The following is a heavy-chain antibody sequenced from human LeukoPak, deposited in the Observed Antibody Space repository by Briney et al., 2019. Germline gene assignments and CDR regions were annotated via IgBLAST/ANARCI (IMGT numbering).Heavy chain of an antibody. Sequence: PSETLSLTCAVSGGSISSGSYYWSWIRQPAGKGLEWIGRIYTSGSTNYNPSLKSRVTISVDTSKNQFSLKLSSVTAADAAVYYCARDGSGSPGYYMDVWGKGTTVTVSS. D-gene: IGHD3-10*01. CDR1: GGSISSGSYY. J-gene: IGHJ6*03. CDR3: ARDGSGSPGYYMDV. V-gene: IGHV4-61*02. CDR2: IYTSGST.